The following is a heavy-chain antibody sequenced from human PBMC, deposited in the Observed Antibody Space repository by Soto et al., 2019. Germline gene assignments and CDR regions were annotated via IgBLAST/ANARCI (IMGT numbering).Heavy chain of an antibody. Sequence: SETLSLTCTVSGGSISSGGYYWRWIRQHPGKGLEWIGYIYYSGSTYYNPSLKSRVTISVDTSKNQFSLKLSSVTAADTAVYYCARARHCGGDCSAFDIWGQGTMVTVSS. D-gene: IGHD2-21*02. J-gene: IGHJ3*02. CDR2: IYYSGST. CDR1: GGSISSGGYY. CDR3: ARARHCGGDCSAFDI. V-gene: IGHV4-31*03.